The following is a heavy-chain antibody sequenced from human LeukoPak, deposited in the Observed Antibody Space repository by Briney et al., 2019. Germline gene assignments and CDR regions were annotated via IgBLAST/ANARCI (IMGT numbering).Heavy chain of an antibody. J-gene: IGHJ4*02. Sequence: SETLSLTCAVYGGSFSGYYWSWIRQPPGKGLEWIGEINHSGSTNYNPSLKSRVTISVDTSKNQFSLKLSSVTAADTAVYYCARSVTGIAAAGSLFDYWGQGTLVTVSS. CDR2: INHSGST. CDR3: ARSVTGIAAAGSLFDY. D-gene: IGHD6-13*01. CDR1: GGSFSGYY. V-gene: IGHV4-34*01.